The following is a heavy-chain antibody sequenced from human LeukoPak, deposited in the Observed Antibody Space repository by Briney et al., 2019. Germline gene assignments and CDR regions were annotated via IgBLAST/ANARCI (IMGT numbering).Heavy chain of an antibody. J-gene: IGHJ4*02. D-gene: IGHD3-22*01. V-gene: IGHV3-21*01. Sequence: PGGSLRLSCAASGFTFSSYSMNWVRQAPGKGLEWVSSISSSSSYIYYADSVKGRFTISRDNAKNSLYLQMNSLRAEDTAVYYCASGTYYYDSSGPLKRFDYWGQGTLVTVSS. CDR1: GFTFSSYS. CDR2: ISSSSSYI. CDR3: ASGTYYYDSSGPLKRFDY.